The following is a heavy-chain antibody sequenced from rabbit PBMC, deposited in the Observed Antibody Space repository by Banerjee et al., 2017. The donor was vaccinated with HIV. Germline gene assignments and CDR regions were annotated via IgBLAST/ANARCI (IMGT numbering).Heavy chain of an antibody. D-gene: IGHD1-1*01. V-gene: IGHV1S40*01. CDR3: ARYSSRRGYGL. Sequence: QSLEESGGDLVKPGASLTLTCTASGFSFSSNYYMCWVRQAPGKGLEWIACIYAGSGGSTYYASWAKGRFTISKTSSTTVTLQMTSLTAADTATYFCARYSSRRGYGLWGQGTLVTVS. CDR1: GFSFSSNYY. CDR2: IYAGSGGST. J-gene: IGHJ3*01.